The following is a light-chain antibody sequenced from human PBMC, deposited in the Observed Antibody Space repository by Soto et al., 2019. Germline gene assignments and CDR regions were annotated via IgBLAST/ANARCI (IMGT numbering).Light chain of an antibody. CDR1: QSISSW. CDR2: DAS. CDR3: QQYNSYSLYT. Sequence: DIQMTQSPSTLSASVGDRVTITCRASQSISSWLAWYQQKPGKAPKLLIYDASSLESVVPSRFSGSGSGTEFTLTISSLQPDDFATYYCQQYNSYSLYTLGQGTKLDI. V-gene: IGKV1-5*01. J-gene: IGKJ2*01.